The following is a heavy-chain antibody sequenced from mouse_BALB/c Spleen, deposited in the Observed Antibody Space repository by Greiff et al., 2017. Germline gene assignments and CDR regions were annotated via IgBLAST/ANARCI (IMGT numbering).Heavy chain of an antibody. V-gene: IGHV5-9-4*01. D-gene: IGHD2-1*01. CDR1: GFTFSSYA. J-gene: IGHJ3*01. CDR3: ARENGNSAWFAY. Sequence: EVQGVESGGGLVKPGGSLKLSCAASGFTFSSYAMSWVRQSPEKRLEWVAEISSGGSYTYYPDTVTGRFTISRDNAKNTLYLEMSSLRSEDTAMYYCARENGNSAWFAYWGQGTLVTVSA. CDR2: ISSGGSYT.